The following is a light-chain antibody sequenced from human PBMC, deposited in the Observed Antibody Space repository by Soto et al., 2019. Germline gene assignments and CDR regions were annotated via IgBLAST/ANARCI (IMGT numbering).Light chain of an antibody. Sequence: ETVLTQSPATLSLSPGERATLSCRASQSVRNYMAWYQQKPGQAPRLLIYDTSNRATGIPARFSGSGSGPDFTLTISSLEPEDFAVYYCQQRYDWPPLTFGGGTKVEMK. CDR2: DTS. CDR3: QQRYDWPPLT. V-gene: IGKV3-11*01. CDR1: QSVRNY. J-gene: IGKJ4*01.